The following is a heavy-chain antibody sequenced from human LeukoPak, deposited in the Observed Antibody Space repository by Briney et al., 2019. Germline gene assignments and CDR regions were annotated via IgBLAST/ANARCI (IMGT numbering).Heavy chain of an antibody. CDR3: ARGGYTSGWYVFDY. Sequence: SETLSLTCAVSGGSITSTFWWTWVRQPPGMGLEWIGDIYYSGSTTYNPSLKSRVTISIDTSKNQFSLRLTSVTAADTAVYYCARGGYTSGWYVFDYWGQGTLVTVSS. J-gene: IGHJ4*02. D-gene: IGHD6-19*01. CDR2: IYYSGST. V-gene: IGHV4-4*02. CDR1: GGSITSTFW.